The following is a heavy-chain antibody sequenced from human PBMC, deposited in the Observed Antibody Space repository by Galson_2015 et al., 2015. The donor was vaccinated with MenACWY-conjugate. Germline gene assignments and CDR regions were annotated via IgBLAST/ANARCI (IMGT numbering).Heavy chain of an antibody. CDR1: GFTFRHYG. V-gene: IGHV3-30*03. Sequence: SLRLSCAASGFTFRHYGMHWVRQAPGKGLEWVTAISYDGNNKYYADSVKGRFTISRDNSKNTVSLQMNGLTTEDMAVYFCARVLSSGWTRQFDYWGQGTLVAVSS. CDR3: ARVLSSGWTRQFDY. CDR2: ISYDGNNK. J-gene: IGHJ4*02. D-gene: IGHD6-19*01.